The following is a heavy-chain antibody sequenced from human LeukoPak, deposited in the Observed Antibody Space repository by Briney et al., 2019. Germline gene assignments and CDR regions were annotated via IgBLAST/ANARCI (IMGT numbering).Heavy chain of an antibody. CDR1: GFTFSSYS. D-gene: IGHD3-22*01. CDR2: ISSSSSYI. CDR3: ARDHYYDSSGYYYYGPFDY. J-gene: IGHJ4*02. V-gene: IGHV3-21*01. Sequence: GGSLRLSCAASGFTFSSYSVNWVRQAPGKGLEWVSSISSSSSYIYYADSVKGRFTISRGNAKNSLYLQMNSLRAEDTAVYYCARDHYYDSSGYYYYGPFDYWGQGTLVTVSS.